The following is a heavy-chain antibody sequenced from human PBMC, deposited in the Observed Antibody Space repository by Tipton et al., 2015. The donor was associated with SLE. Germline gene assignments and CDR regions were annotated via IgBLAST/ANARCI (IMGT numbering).Heavy chain of an antibody. CDR3: ARDLPSSGSMVRGAHDAFDI. J-gene: IGHJ3*02. V-gene: IGHV3-21*01. Sequence: SLRLSCAASGFTFSSYAMSWVRQAPGKGLEWVSSISSSSSYIYYADSVKGRFTISRDNAKNSLYLQMNSLRAEDTAVYYCARDLPSSGSMVRGAHDAFDIWGQGTMVTVSS. D-gene: IGHD3-10*01. CDR1: GFTFSSYA. CDR2: ISSSSSYI.